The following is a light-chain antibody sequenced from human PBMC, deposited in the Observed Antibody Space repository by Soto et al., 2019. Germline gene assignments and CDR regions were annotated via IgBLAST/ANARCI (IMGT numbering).Light chain of an antibody. CDR2: DVS. J-gene: IGLJ1*01. Sequence: QSVLTPPRSVSGSPGQSVTISCTGTSSDVGAYNYVSWYLQHPGKAPKVMIYDVSKRPSGVPDRFSGSKSGNTASLTISGLQSEDEADYYCCSFAGNYIYVFGTGTKVTVL. CDR3: CSFAGNYIYV. V-gene: IGLV2-11*01. CDR1: SSDVGAYNY.